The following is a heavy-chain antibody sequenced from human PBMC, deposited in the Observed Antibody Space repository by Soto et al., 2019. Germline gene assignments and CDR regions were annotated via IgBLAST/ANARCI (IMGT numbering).Heavy chain of an antibody. CDR1: GYTFTSYA. CDR3: ARDGIAVAGGPDAYYYYYYGMDV. D-gene: IGHD6-19*01. V-gene: IGHV1-3*01. J-gene: IGHJ6*02. Sequence: QVQLVQSGAEVKKPGASVKVSCKASGYTFTSYAMHWVRQAPGQRLEWMGWINAGNGNTKYSQKFQGRVTITRDTSTSTAYMELSSLRSEDTAVYYCARDGIAVAGGPDAYYYYYYGMDVWGQGTTVTVSS. CDR2: INAGNGNT.